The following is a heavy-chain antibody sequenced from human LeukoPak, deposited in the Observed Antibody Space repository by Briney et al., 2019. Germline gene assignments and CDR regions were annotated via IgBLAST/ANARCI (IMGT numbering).Heavy chain of an antibody. CDR2: IYYSGST. CDR3: ARVLQLVRYFDY. CDR1: GFTFSSYS. Sequence: EAGGSLRLSRAASGFTFSSYSMNWIRQPPGKGLEWIGYIYYSGSTNYNPSLKSRVTISVDTSKNQFSLKLSSVTAADTAVYYCARVLQLVRYFDYWGQGTLVTVSS. J-gene: IGHJ4*02. D-gene: IGHD6-13*01. V-gene: IGHV4-59*01.